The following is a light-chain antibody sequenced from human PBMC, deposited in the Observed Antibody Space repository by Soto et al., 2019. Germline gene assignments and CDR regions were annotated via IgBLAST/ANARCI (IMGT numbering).Light chain of an antibody. V-gene: IGLV2-8*01. CDR3: CSYAGNNVVI. Sequence: QSALTQPPSASGSPRQSVTISCTGTSSDVGGYNYVSWYQQHPGKVPKLLIYEVTRRPSGVTDRFSGSKSGNTASLTFSALQAEDEDHYYCCSYAGNNVVIFGGGTKLTVL. J-gene: IGLJ2*01. CDR2: EVT. CDR1: SSDVGGYNY.